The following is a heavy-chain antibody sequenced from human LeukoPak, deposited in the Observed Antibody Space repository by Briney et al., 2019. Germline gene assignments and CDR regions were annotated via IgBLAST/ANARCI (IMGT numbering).Heavy chain of an antibody. J-gene: IGHJ4*02. CDR1: GGSISNYY. D-gene: IGHD6-19*01. Sequence: SETLSLTCTVSGGSISNYYWSWIRQPPGKGLEWIGYIYYSGSTNYNPSLKSRVTISVDTSKNQFSLKLSSVTAADTAVYYCATHSSGWWAFDYWGQGTLVTVSS. CDR3: ATHSSGWWAFDY. CDR2: IYYSGST. V-gene: IGHV4-59*01.